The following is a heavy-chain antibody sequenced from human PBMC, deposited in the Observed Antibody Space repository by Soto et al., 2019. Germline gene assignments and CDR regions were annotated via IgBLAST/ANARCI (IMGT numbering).Heavy chain of an antibody. Sequence: GESLKISCKGSGYSFTSYWIGWVRQMPGKGLEWMGIIYPGDSDTRYSPSFQGQVTISADKSIGTAYLQWSSLKASDTAMYYCARRGVVVPYYYYGMDVWGQGTTVTVSS. CDR1: GYSFTSYW. D-gene: IGHD2-21*01. CDR2: IYPGDSDT. J-gene: IGHJ6*02. CDR3: ARRGVVVPYYYYGMDV. V-gene: IGHV5-51*01.